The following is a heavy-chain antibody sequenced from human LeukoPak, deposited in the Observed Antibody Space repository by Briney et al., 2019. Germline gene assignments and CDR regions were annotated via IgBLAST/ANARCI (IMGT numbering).Heavy chain of an antibody. Sequence: GGSLRLSCAASGFTFSSYGMHWVRQAPGKGLEWVASIRFDGSNEFYADSVKGQFTISRDNSKNTLYLQMNSLRGEDTALYHCARDSSWGPFDYWGQGTLVTVSS. CDR2: IRFDGSNE. J-gene: IGHJ4*02. D-gene: IGHD6-13*01. CDR3: ARDSSWGPFDY. CDR1: GFTFSSYG. V-gene: IGHV3-30*02.